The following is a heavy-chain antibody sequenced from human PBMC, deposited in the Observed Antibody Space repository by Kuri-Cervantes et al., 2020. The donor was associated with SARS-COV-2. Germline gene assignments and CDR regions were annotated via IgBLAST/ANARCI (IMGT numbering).Heavy chain of an antibody. CDR2: IYYSGST. V-gene: IGHV4-39*01. CDR1: GGSISSSSYY. CDR3: ARHSLVVGYSGSFDY. D-gene: IGHD5-12*01. J-gene: IGHJ4*02. Sequence: SETLSLTCTVSGGSISSSSYYWGRIRQPPGKGLEWIGSIYYSGSTYYNPSLKSRVTMSVDTSKNQFSLKLSSVTAADTAVYYCARHSLVVGYSGSFDYWGQGTLVTVSS.